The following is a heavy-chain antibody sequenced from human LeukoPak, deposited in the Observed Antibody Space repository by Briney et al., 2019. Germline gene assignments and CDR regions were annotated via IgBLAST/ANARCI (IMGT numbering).Heavy chain of an antibody. V-gene: IGHV4-39*07. CDR1: GGSISSSSYY. CDR2: INHSGST. J-gene: IGHJ5*02. D-gene: IGHD6-13*01. CDR3: ARAGPSSGYSRRKNWFDP. Sequence: PSETLSLTCTVSGGSISSSSYYWGWIRQPPGKGLEWIGEINHSGSTNYNPSLKSRVTISVDTSKNQFSLKLSSVTAADTAVYYCARAGPSSGYSRRKNWFDPWGQGTLVTVSS.